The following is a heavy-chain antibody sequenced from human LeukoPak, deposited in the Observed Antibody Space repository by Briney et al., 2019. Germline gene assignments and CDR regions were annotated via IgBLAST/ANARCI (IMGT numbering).Heavy chain of an antibody. D-gene: IGHD3-10*01. CDR1: GGSFSGYY. CDR2: IYYSGST. V-gene: IGHV4-59*08. CDR3: ARGPLYGSASYYFDY. J-gene: IGHJ4*02. Sequence: SETLSLTCAVYGGSFSGYYWSWIRQPPGKGLEWIGNIYYSGSTNYNPSLKSRVTILLDTSKNQFSLKLRSVTAADTAMYYCARGPLYGSASYYFDYWGRGILVTVSS.